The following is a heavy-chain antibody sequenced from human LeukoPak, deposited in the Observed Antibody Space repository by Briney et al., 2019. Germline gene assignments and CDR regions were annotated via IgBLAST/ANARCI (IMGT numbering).Heavy chain of an antibody. J-gene: IGHJ4*02. Sequence: GASVKVSCKASGYTFTSYGISWVRQAPGQGLEWMGWISAYNGNTNYAQKLQGRVTMTTDTSTSTAYMELRSLRSDDTAVYYCARVPHYSTGLYYFDYWGQGTLVTVSS. CDR3: ARVPHYSTGLYYFDY. CDR2: ISAYNGNT. V-gene: IGHV1-18*01. CDR1: GYTFTSYG. D-gene: IGHD3-9*01.